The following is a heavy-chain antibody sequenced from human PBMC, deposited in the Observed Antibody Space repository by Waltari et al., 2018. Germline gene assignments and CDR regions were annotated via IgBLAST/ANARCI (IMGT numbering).Heavy chain of an antibody. CDR3: AGGPQSGASSAWYGWFDP. J-gene: IGHJ5*02. Sequence: EVQLVESGGNLVQPGGSLRLSCAASGFTFTSHWMHWFRQAPGQGLGWVSRSNRYVSNTRYADCVKGRLTISRDNAKKTRYLEMNSLRAEDTAVYFCAGGPQSGASSAWYGWFDPWGQGTLVTVSS. V-gene: IGHV3-74*01. D-gene: IGHD6-13*01. CDR2: SNRYVSNT. CDR1: GFTFTSHW.